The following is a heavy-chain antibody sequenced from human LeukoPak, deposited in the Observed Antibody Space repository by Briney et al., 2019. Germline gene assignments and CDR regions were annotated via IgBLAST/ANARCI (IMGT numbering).Heavy chain of an antibody. D-gene: IGHD6-19*01. J-gene: IGHJ4*02. CDR1: GGSISPYY. V-gene: IGHV4-59*01. Sequence: SETLSLTCTVSGGSISPYYWSWIRQPPGKGLESMGYIYYNWNTNYNPSLRSRVTISVDTSKNQFSLRLSSVPAADTAVYYCGRGGWYKDYWGQGTLVTVSS. CDR3: GRGGWYKDY. CDR2: IYYNWNT.